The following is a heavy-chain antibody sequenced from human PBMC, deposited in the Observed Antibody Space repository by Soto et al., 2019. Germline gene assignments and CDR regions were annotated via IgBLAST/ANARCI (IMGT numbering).Heavy chain of an antibody. CDR1: GYTFTSYG. D-gene: IGHD3-22*01. J-gene: IGHJ4*02. CDR3: ARDRGPPYYYDSSGYPN. CDR2: VSAYNGNT. Sequence: ASVKVSCKASGYTFTSYGISWVRQAPGQGLEWMGWVSAYNGNTNYAQKLQGRVTMTTDTSTSTAYMELRSLRSDDTAVYYCARDRGPPYYYDSSGYPNWGQRTLVTGSS. V-gene: IGHV1-18*04.